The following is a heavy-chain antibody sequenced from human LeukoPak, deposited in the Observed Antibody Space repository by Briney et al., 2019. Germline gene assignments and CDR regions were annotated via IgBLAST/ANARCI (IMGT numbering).Heavy chain of an antibody. CDR1: GYTFTSYG. CDR2: ISAYNGNT. J-gene: IGHJ4*02. CDR3: ARDTISNYYDSTGYFSY. V-gene: IGHV1-18*01. Sequence: GASVKVSCKASGYTFTSYGINWVRQAPGQGLEWMGWISAYNGNTNYAQKLQGRVTMTTDTSTSTVYMELRSLRSDDTAVYYCARDTISNYYDSTGYFSYWGQGTQVTVSS. D-gene: IGHD3-22*01.